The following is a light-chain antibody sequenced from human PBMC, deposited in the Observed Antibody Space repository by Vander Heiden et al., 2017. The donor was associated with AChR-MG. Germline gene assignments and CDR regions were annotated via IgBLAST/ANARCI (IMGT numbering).Light chain of an antibody. CDR1: SSDVGGYNY. J-gene: IGLJ3*02. V-gene: IGLV2-14*03. CDR2: DVS. CDR3: SSYTSSSTRL. Sequence: QSALTQPASVSWSPGQSIAITCTGTSSDVGGYNYVSWYQQHPGKAPKLMIYDVSNRPPGVSNRFSGSKSGNTASLTISGLQAEDEADYYCSSYTSSSTRLFGGGTKLTVL.